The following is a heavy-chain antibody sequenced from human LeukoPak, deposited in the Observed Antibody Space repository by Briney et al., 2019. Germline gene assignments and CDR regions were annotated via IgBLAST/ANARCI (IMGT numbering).Heavy chain of an antibody. CDR3: ARDLTIAAAGTYGY. J-gene: IGHJ4*02. D-gene: IGHD6-13*01. CDR2: ISTYNGDT. CDR1: GYTFTTYA. Sequence: ASVKVSCTTSGYTFTTYAISWVRQAPGQGLEWMGWISTYNGDTNYAQKLQGRVTMTTDASTSTAYMELRSLRSDDTALYYCARDLTIAAAGTYGYWGQGTLVTVSS. V-gene: IGHV1-18*01.